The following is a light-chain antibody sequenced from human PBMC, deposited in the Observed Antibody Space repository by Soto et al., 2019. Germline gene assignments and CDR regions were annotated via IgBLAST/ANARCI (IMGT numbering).Light chain of an antibody. CDR3: QQYGSSPFT. V-gene: IGKV3-11*01. CDR2: DAS. Sequence: ETVLTQSPATLSLSPGERATLSCRASRSVGRSLAWYQQKPGQAPRLLIYDASNRATGIPARFSGSGSGTDFTLTISSLEPEDFAVYYCQQYGSSPFTFGPGTKVDIK. J-gene: IGKJ3*01. CDR1: RSVGRS.